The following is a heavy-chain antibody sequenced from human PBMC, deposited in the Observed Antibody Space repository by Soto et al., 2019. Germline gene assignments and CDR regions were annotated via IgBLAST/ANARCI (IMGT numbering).Heavy chain of an antibody. V-gene: IGHV3-23*01. J-gene: IGHJ4*02. CDR3: ALGSSTFDY. Sequence: EVQLLESGGGLVQPGGSLRLSCAASGFIFSDYAMSWVRRAPGKGLEWVSTISGSGGTTYYTDSVKGRFTISRDNSKDTLYLQMISLRAEDTAAYYCALGSSTFDYWGQGTLVTVSS. CDR2: ISGSGGTT. CDR1: GFIFSDYA. D-gene: IGHD6-13*01.